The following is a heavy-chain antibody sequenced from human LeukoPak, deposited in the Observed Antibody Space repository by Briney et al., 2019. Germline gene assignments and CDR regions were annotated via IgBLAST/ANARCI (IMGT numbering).Heavy chain of an antibody. Sequence: GGSLRLSCAAYGFTVSSNYMSWVRQAPGKGLEWVSVIYSGGSTYYADSVKGRFTISRDNSKNTLFLQMNSLRAEDTAVYYCAKQLAAAGLYYYYYMDVWGKGTTVTISS. CDR1: GFTVSSNY. J-gene: IGHJ6*03. CDR2: IYSGGST. V-gene: IGHV3-53*01. CDR3: AKQLAAAGLYYYYYMDV. D-gene: IGHD6-13*01.